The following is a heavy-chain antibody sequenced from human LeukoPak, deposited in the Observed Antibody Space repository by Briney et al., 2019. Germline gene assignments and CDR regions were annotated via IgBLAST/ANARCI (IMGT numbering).Heavy chain of an antibody. V-gene: IGHV3-48*01. J-gene: IGHJ3*02. CDR2: ISSSDNTI. Sequence: GGSLRLSCAASGFTFSDYSMNWVRQAPGKGLEWVSYISSSDNTIYYADSVKGRFTISRDNAKNSLCLQMNSLRAEDTALYYCARHDYNNRGGAFDIWGPGTMVTISS. CDR3: ARHDYNNRGGAFDI. D-gene: IGHD4/OR15-4a*01. CDR1: GFTFSDYS.